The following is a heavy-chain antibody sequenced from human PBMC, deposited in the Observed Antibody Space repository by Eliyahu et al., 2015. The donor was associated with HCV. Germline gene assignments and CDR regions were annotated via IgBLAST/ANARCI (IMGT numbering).Heavy chain of an antibody. V-gene: IGHV1-18*01. CDR2: ISAYNGNT. CDR3: ARVKPSHFIVGAPSRAFDY. Sequence: GWISAYNGNTNYAQKLQGRVTMTTDTSTSTAYMELRSLRSDDTAVYYCARVKPSHFIVGAPSRAFDYWGQGTLVTVSS. D-gene: IGHD1-26*01. J-gene: IGHJ4*02.